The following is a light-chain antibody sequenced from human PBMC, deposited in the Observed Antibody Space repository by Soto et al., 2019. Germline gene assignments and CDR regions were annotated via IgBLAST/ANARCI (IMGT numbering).Light chain of an antibody. J-gene: IGLJ2*01. CDR1: KSDVGSYNR. Sequence: APTPPPPVSGSPGQSGTISCTGTKSDVGSYNRVSWYQQPPGTAPKLMIYEVGNRPSGVPDRFSGSKSGNTASLTISGLQGEDEADYYCSSYTSSSTYVVFGGGTKVTVL. V-gene: IGLV2-18*02. CDR2: EVG. CDR3: SSYTSSSTYVV.